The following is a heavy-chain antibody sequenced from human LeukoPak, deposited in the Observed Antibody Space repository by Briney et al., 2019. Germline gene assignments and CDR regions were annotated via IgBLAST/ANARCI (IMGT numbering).Heavy chain of an antibody. V-gene: IGHV3-30-3*01. CDR1: GFTFSSYA. D-gene: IGHD4-23*01. CDR2: ISYDGSNK. Sequence: PGRSLRLSCAASGFTFSSYAMHWVRQAPGKGLEWVAVISYDGSNKYYADSVKGRFTISRDNSKNTLYLQMNSLRAEDTAVYYCARAPDYGGNIDYWGQGTLVTVSS. CDR3: ARAPDYGGNIDY. J-gene: IGHJ4*02.